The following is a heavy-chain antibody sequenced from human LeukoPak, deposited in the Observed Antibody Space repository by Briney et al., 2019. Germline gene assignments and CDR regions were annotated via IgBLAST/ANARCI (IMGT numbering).Heavy chain of an antibody. CDR2: ISTYNGNT. V-gene: IGHV1-18*01. J-gene: IGHJ4*02. Sequence: GASVKVSCKASGFTFIKFGITWVRQAPGQGLEWVGWISTYNGNTNYAQKFQGRVTMTTDSSTTTAYMEPRSLRSDDTAVYYCARDPTNTSGRNVYLDHWGQGTLVTVSS. D-gene: IGHD6-19*01. CDR1: GFTFIKFG. CDR3: ARDPTNTSGRNVYLDH.